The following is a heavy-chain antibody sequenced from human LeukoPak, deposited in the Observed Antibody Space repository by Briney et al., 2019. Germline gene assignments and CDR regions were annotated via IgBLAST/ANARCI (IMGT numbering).Heavy chain of an antibody. CDR1: GFTFSGSA. CDR3: TGNYYGSGSYADFDY. J-gene: IGHJ4*02. CDR2: IRSTANGYAT. D-gene: IGHD3-10*01. V-gene: IGHV3-73*01. Sequence: GSLRLSCAASGFTFSGSALHWVRQASGKGLEWVGRIRSTANGYATAYAASAKGRFTSSRDDSKNTAYLQMDSLKTEDTAVYYCTGNYYGSGSYADFDYWGQGTLVTVSS.